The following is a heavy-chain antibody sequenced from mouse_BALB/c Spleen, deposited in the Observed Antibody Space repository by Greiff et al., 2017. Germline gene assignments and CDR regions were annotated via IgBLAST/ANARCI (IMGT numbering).Heavy chain of an antibody. Sequence: EVQLVESGAELVKPGASVKLSCTASGFNIKDTYMHWVKQRPEQGLEWIGRIDPANGNTKYDPKLQGKATITADTSSNTSYLQLSSLTTEDTAVDYYSPFHYDVYEGFAYWGQGTLVTVSA. V-gene: IGHV14-3*02. J-gene: IGHJ3*01. CDR1: GFNIKDTY. CDR3: SPFHYDVYEGFAY. CDR2: IDPANGNT. D-gene: IGHD1-2*01.